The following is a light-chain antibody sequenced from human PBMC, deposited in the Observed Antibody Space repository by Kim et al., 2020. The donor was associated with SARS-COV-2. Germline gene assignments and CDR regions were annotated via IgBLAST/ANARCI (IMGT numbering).Light chain of an antibody. CDR2: KAS. J-gene: IGKJ2*01. CDR3: QQFHGYPFT. V-gene: IGKV1-5*03. Sequence: DIQMTQSPSPLSASVGDRVTITCRASQNINSWLAWYQQIPGRAPKLLIFKASTLEDGVPARFSGSGSGTEFSLTVSSLQPDDSATYYCQQFHGYPFTFGQGTKLEI. CDR1: QNINSW.